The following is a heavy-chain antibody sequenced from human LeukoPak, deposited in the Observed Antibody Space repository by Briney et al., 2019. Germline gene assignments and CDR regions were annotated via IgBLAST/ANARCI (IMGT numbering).Heavy chain of an antibody. CDR1: GYSISSRYF. Sequence: SETLSLTCTVSGYSISSRYFWGWIRQPPGKGLEWIGSIYQSGSTYYNPSLKSRVTIPVDTSKDQFSVKLTSVTAADTAVYFCARQSAYNPYYAFDSWGQGTLVTVSS. J-gene: IGHJ4*02. V-gene: IGHV4-38-2*02. CDR2: IYQSGST. D-gene: IGHD3-3*01. CDR3: ARQSAYNPYYAFDS.